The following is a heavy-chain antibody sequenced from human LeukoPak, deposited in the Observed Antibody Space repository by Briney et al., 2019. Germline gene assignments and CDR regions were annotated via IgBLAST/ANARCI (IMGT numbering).Heavy chain of an antibody. CDR1: GYTFTDYY. CDR3: AREHLFSGSENYVLHNWFDP. V-gene: IGHV1-2*02. Sequence: ASVKVSCKASGYTFTDYYMHWVRQAPGQGLEWMGRISPDTGGTNSAQRFQGRVTMTRDTSIRTAYMELSSLRSDDTAVYYCAREHLFSGSENYVLHNWFDPWGQGTLVTVSS. J-gene: IGHJ5*02. CDR2: ISPDTGGT. D-gene: IGHD3-10*01.